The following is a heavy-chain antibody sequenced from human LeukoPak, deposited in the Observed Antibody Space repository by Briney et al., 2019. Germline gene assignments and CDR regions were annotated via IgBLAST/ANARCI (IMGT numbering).Heavy chain of an antibody. CDR3: ATSEWELHSDY. CDR1: GFTVSSNY. CDR2: IYSGGNT. V-gene: IGHV3-53*01. J-gene: IGHJ4*02. Sequence: GGSLRLSCAASGFTVSSNYMSWVRQAPGKGLEWVSVIYSGGNTYYADSVKGRFTVSRDNSKNTLYLQMNSLRAEATAVYYCATSEWELHSDYWGQGTLVTVSS. D-gene: IGHD1-7*01.